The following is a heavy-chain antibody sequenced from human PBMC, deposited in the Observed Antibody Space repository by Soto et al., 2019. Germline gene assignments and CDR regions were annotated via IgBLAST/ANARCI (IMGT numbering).Heavy chain of an antibody. CDR3: AKAGSRYSSLNSHFDY. J-gene: IGHJ4*02. Sequence: EVQLLETGGGLVQPGGSLRLSCTASGFTFSTYAMSWVRQAPGEGLEWVSSISESGVYTDYADSVKGRFTISRDNSKNTLYLQMNSLRAEDTAVYYCAKAGSRYSSLNSHFDYWGQGTLVTVSS. D-gene: IGHD6-19*01. V-gene: IGHV3-23*01. CDR2: ISESGVYT. CDR1: GFTFSTYA.